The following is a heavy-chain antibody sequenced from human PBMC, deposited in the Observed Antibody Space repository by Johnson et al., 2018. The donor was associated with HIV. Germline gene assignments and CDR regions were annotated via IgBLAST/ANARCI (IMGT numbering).Heavy chain of an antibody. CDR3: TTMGLGSSSWRYDAFDI. CDR2: IYSGGST. J-gene: IGHJ3*02. Sequence: VQLVESGGGLVQPGGSPRLSCAASGFTVSSNYMSWVRQAPGKGLEWVSVIYSGGSTYYADSVKGRFTISRDNSKNTLYLQMNSLKTEDTAVYYCTTMGLGSSSWRYDAFDIWGQGTMVTVSS. D-gene: IGHD6-13*01. V-gene: IGHV3-66*01. CDR1: GFTVSSNY.